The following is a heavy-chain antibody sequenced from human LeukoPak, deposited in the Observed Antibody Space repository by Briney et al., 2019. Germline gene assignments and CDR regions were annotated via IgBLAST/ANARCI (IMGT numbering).Heavy chain of an antibody. CDR2: IYHSGST. V-gene: IGHV4-38-2*02. J-gene: IGHJ6*03. CDR1: GYSTSSGYD. Sequence: SETLSLTCTVSGYSTSSGYDWGWIRQPPGKGLEWIGSIYHSGSTYYNPSLKSRVTISLDTSKNTFSLNMCSASAPETALYFSASTMVRGVPNYYYYCMDVWGKGTTVTVSS. CDR3: ASTMVRGVPNYYYYCMDV. D-gene: IGHD3-10*01.